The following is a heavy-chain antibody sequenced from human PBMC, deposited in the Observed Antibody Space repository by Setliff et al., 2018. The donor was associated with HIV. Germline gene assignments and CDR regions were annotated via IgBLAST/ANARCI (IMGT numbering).Heavy chain of an antibody. V-gene: IGHV1-69*10. D-gene: IGHD3-10*01. CDR3: ARGRDYYGSGNAFDI. CDR1: GGTFSSYA. J-gene: IGHJ3*02. Sequence: SVKVSCKASGGTFSSYAISRVRQAPGQGLEWMGGIIPILGIANYAQKFQGRVTITADKSTSTAYMELSSLRSEDTAVYYCARGRDYYGSGNAFDIWGQGTMVTVSS. CDR2: IIPILGIA.